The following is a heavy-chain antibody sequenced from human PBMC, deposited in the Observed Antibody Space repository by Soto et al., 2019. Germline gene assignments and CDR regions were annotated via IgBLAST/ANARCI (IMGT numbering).Heavy chain of an antibody. D-gene: IGHD6-25*01. J-gene: IGHJ6*02. V-gene: IGHV3-74*01. CDR2: INSDGSST. Sequence: GGALRLSCAASGFTFSSYWMHWVRQAPGKGLVWVSRINSDGSSTSYAASVKGRFTISRDNAKNSLYLQMNSLRAEDTAVYYGAREQRRTTAKYYYSMDVWGQCTTVTVSS. CDR3: AREQRRTTAKYYYSMDV. CDR1: GFTFSSYW.